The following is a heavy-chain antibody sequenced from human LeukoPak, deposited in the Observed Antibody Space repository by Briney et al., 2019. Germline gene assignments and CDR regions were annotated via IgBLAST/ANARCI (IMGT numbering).Heavy chain of an antibody. CDR2: IYHSGSA. J-gene: IGHJ4*02. CDR3: ARVSYYGSGQNDY. Sequence: PSETLSLTCAVSGGSISSSNWWSWVRQPPGKGLEWIGEIYHSGSANYNPSLKSRVTISVDKSKNQFSLKLSSVTAADTAVYYCARVSYYGSGQNDYWGQGTLVTVSS. V-gene: IGHV4-4*02. D-gene: IGHD3-10*01. CDR1: GGSISSSNW.